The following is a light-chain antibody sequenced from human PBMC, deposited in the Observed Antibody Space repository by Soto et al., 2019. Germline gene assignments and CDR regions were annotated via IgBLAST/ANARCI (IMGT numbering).Light chain of an antibody. Sequence: QAVLTRPPAASVTPGQRVTVSCSGSSSNIASNTVNWYQQLPGTAPTLLIYSNDQRPSGVPDRFSASKSGTSASLAISGLQSEDEADYYCASWDDSLNAHVFGTGTKVTVL. CDR1: SSNIASNT. CDR2: SND. V-gene: IGLV1-44*01. CDR3: ASWDDSLNAHV. J-gene: IGLJ1*01.